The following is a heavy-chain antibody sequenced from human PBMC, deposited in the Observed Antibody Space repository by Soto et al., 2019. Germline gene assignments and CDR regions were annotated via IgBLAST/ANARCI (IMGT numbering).Heavy chain of an antibody. Sequence: QVQLQQWGAGLLKPSETLSLSCAVYGGYFNDNYYTWFRQPPGKGLEWIGEISRSGTTKYIPSLKSRASISFDTSKTQVSLKVTSVTAADTAVYYCATSLWFGTQVELWGQGALVPVSS. D-gene: IGHD3-10*01. CDR3: ATSLWFGTQVEL. CDR1: GGYFNDNY. CDR2: ISRSGTT. V-gene: IGHV4-34*01. J-gene: IGHJ5*02.